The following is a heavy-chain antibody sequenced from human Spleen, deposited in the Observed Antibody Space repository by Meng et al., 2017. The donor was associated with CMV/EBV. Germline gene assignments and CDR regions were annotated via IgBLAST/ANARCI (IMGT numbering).Heavy chain of an antibody. CDR1: GFTFSSYG. D-gene: IGHD3-3*01. CDR2: IGTAGDT. V-gene: IGHV3-13*01. J-gene: IGHJ3*02. Sequence: GESLKISCAASGFTFSSYGMHWVRQATGKGLEWVSAIGTAGDTYYPGSVKGRFTISRENAKNSLYLQMNSLRAGDTAVYYCARGGYDFWSGRTVGAFDIWGQGTMVTVSS. CDR3: ARGGYDFWSGRTVGAFDI.